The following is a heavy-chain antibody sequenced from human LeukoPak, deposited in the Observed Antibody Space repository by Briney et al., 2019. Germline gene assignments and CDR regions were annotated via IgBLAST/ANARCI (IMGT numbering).Heavy chain of an antibody. J-gene: IGHJ5*02. CDR2: INHSGST. V-gene: IGHV4-34*01. CDR1: GGSFSGYY. Sequence: KSSETLSLTCAVYGGSFSGYYWSWIRQPPGKGLERIGEINHSGSTNYNPSLKSRVTISVDTSKNQFSLKLSSVTAADTAVYYCARGKFRRNWFDPWGQGTLVTVSS. CDR3: ARGKFRRNWFDP.